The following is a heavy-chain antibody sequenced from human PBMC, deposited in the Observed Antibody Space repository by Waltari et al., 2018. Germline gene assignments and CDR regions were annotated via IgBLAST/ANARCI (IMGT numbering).Heavy chain of an antibody. D-gene: IGHD1-26*01. CDR1: GGSFSGYY. J-gene: IGHJ6*02. CDR2: INHSGST. CDR3: ARGQVGSYSFYYYYGMDV. Sequence: QVQLQQWGAGLLKPSETLSLTCAVYGGSFSGYYWSWIRTPPGKGLEWIGEINHSGSTNYNPSLKSRVTISVDTSKNQFSLKVRSVTAADTAVYYCARGQVGSYSFYYYYGMDVWGRGTPVTVSS. V-gene: IGHV4-34*01.